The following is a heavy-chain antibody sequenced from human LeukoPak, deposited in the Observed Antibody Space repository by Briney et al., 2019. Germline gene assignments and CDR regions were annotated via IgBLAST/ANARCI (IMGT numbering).Heavy chain of an antibody. J-gene: IGHJ6*03. CDR1: GFTFSSYS. V-gene: IGHV3-21*01. Sequence: MTGGSLRLSCAASGFTFSSYSMNWARQAPGKGLEWVSSISSSSSYIYYADSVKGRFTISRDNAKNSLYLQMNSLRAEDTAVYYCARDRSRYNWNSGYYYYYMDVWGKGTTVTVSS. D-gene: IGHD1/OR15-1a*01. CDR2: ISSSSSYI. CDR3: ARDRSRYNWNSGYYYYYMDV.